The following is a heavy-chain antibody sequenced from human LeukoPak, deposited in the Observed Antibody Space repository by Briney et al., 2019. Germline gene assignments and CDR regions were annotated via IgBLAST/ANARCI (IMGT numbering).Heavy chain of an antibody. V-gene: IGHV3-48*03. CDR2: ISSSGSTI. Sequence: PGGSLRLSCAASGFTFSSYEMNWVRQAPGKGLEWVSCISSSGSTIYYADSVKGRFTISRDNAKNSLYLQMNSLRAEDTAVYYCARERPASYSYYYYYMDVWGKGTTVTISS. D-gene: IGHD3-10*01. CDR3: ARERPASYSYYYYYMDV. J-gene: IGHJ6*03. CDR1: GFTFSSYE.